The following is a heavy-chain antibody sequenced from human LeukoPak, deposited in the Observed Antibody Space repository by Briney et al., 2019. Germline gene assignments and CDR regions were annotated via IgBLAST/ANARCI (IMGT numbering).Heavy chain of an antibody. V-gene: IGHV3-74*01. CDR2: INSDGSST. Sequence: GGSLRLSCAASGFTFSSYWMHWVRQAPGKGLVWVSRINSDGSSTSYADSVKGRFTISRDNAKNTLYLQMNSLRAEDTAVYYCARGVVVVGLDYWGQGTLVTVSS. D-gene: IGHD2-15*01. J-gene: IGHJ4*02. CDR3: ARGVVVVGLDY. CDR1: GFTFSSYW.